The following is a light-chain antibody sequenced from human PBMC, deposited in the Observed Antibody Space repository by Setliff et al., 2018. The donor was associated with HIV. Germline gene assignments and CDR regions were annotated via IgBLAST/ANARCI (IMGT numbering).Light chain of an antibody. CDR2: DVS. J-gene: IGLJ1*01. V-gene: IGLV2-14*01. Sequence: QSALAQPAPVSGSPGQSITISCTGISSDVGNYNYVSWYQEHPGKAPKLMIYDVSTRPSGVSNRFSGSKSGNTASLTISGLQAEDEADYHCSSYTGRSTFVFGXGTKVT. CDR3: SSYTGRSTFV. CDR1: SSDVGNYNY.